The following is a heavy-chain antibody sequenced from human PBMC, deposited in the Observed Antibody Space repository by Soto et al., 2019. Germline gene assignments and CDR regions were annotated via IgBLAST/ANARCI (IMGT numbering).Heavy chain of an antibody. D-gene: IGHD2-21*02. J-gene: IGHJ4*02. V-gene: IGHV1-8*01. CDR2: MNPNSGNT. CDR3: ARGGDYYYSFDS. Sequence: QVQLVQSGAEVKKPGASVKVSCKASGYTFTSYDINWVRQATGQGLEWMGWMNPNSGNTGYAQKFQGRVTMTRNTSTSTAYLELRSLRSEDTAVYYSARGGDYYYSFDSWGQGTLVTVSS. CDR1: GYTFTSYD.